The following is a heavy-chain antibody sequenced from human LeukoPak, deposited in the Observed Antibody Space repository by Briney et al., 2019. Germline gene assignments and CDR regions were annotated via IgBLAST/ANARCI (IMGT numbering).Heavy chain of an antibody. CDR2: IRIDESNE. Sequence: GRSLRLSCTASGFTFSTYGIHWVRQAPGKGLEWVAFIRIDESNEYYVDSVKGRFTISRDNSKNTLYLQMDSLRVEDTAVYFCAKVISSGFYSSAFDIWGQGTMVTVSS. D-gene: IGHD3-22*01. CDR3: AKVISSGFYSSAFDI. J-gene: IGHJ3*02. CDR1: GFTFSTYG. V-gene: IGHV3-30*02.